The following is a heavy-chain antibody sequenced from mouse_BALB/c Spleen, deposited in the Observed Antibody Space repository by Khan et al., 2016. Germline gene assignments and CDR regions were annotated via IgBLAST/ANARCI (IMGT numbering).Heavy chain of an antibody. CDR2: IDPYNGGT. Sequence: VQLQQSGPELGKPGASVKISCKASGYSFTGYNMYWVKQSHRKSLEWIGYIDPYNGGTSYNQKSKGKATLTVDKSSSTAYMHLTSLTSEDSAIYDVARGEVRQGAWFAYWGQGTLVTVSA. CDR1: GYSFTGYN. D-gene: IGHD2-14*01. J-gene: IGHJ3*01. V-gene: IGHV1S135*01. CDR3: ARGEVRQGAWFAY.